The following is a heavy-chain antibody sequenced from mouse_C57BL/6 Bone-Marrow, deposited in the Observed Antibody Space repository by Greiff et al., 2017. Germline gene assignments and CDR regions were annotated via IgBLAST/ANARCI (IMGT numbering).Heavy chain of an antibody. D-gene: IGHD2-5*01. CDR3: ASGGAYYSNYPWYFDV. Sequence: VQLQQSGPELVKPGASVKISCKASGYAFSSSWMNWVKQRPGKGLEWIGRIYPGDGDTNYNGKFKGKATLTADKSSSTAYMQLSSLTSEDSAVYFCASGGAYYSNYPWYFDVWGTGTTVTVSS. CDR2: IYPGDGDT. V-gene: IGHV1-82*01. J-gene: IGHJ1*03. CDR1: GYAFSSSW.